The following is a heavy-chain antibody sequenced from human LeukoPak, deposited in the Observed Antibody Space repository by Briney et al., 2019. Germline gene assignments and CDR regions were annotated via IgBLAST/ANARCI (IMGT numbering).Heavy chain of an antibody. V-gene: IGHV4-34*01. D-gene: IGHD4-4*01. CDR3: ARGNTVTYYFDY. CDR1: GGSFSGYY. Sequence: SETLSLTCAVYGGSFSGYYWSWIRQPPGKGLERIGEINHSGSTNYNPSLKSRVTISVDTSKNQFSLKLSSVTAADTAVYYCARGNTVTYYFDYWGQGTLVTVSS. CDR2: INHSGST. J-gene: IGHJ4*02.